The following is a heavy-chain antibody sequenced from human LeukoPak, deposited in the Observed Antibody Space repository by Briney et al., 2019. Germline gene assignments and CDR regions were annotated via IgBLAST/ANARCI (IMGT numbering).Heavy chain of an antibody. Sequence: GGSLRLSCAASGFTFNNYWMTWVRQAPGKGLEWVANIKQDGSEKYYVDSVKGRFTISRDNAKNSLYLQMNSLRGKDTALYYCARDGGYSTSFDYWGQGTLVTVSS. CDR3: ARDGGYSTSFDY. J-gene: IGHJ4*02. CDR1: GFTFNNYW. D-gene: IGHD6-13*01. CDR2: IKQDGSEK. V-gene: IGHV3-7*01.